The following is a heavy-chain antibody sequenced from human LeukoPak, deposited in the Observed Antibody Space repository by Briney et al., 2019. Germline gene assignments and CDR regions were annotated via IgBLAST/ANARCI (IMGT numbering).Heavy chain of an antibody. CDR3: AGPITGTTYDAFDI. CDR1: GFTVTSDY. CDR2: ISGSGGST. D-gene: IGHD1-20*01. Sequence: GGSLRLSCAASGFTVTSDYMSWVRQAPGKGLEWVSAISGSGGSTYYADPVKGRFTISRDNSKNTLYLQMNSLRAEDTAVYYCAGPITGTTYDAFDIWGQGTMVTVSS. J-gene: IGHJ3*02. V-gene: IGHV3-23*01.